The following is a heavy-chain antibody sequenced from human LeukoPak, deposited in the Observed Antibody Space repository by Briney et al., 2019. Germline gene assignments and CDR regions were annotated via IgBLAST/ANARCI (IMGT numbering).Heavy chain of an antibody. V-gene: IGHV4-59*01. Sequence: SETLSLTCTVSGGSISSYYWSWIRQPPGKGLEWIGYIYYSGSTNYNPSLKSRVTISVDTSKNQFSLKLSSVTAADTAVYSCVRGFRGDALGYFEFWGQGALVIVSS. CDR2: IYYSGST. D-gene: IGHD3-10*01. CDR3: VRGFRGDALGYFEF. CDR1: GGSISSYY. J-gene: IGHJ4*02.